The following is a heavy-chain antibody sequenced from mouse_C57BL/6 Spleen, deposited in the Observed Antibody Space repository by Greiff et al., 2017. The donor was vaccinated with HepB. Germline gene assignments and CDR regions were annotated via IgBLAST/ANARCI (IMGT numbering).Heavy chain of an antibody. CDR1: GYTFTDYE. CDR2: IDPETGGT. CDR3: TRSPLGSNYEDYAMDY. V-gene: IGHV1-15*01. J-gene: IGHJ4*01. D-gene: IGHD2-5*01. Sequence: VQLQQSGAELVRPGASVTLSCKASGYTFTDYEMHWVKQTPVHGLEWIGAIDPETGGTAYNQKFKGKAILTADKSSSTAYMELRSLTSEDSAVYYCTRSPLGSNYEDYAMDYWGQGTSVTVSS.